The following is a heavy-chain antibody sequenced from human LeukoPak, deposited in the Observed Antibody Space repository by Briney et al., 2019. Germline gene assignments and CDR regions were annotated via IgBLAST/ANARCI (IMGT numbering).Heavy chain of an antibody. Sequence: ASVKVSCKASGYTFTGYYMHWVRQAPGQGLEWMGWVNPNSGGTNYAQKFQGSVTMTRDTSISTAYMELSRLRSDDTAVYYCARGIVATDTLDYWGQGTPVTVSS. CDR3: ARGIVATDTLDY. V-gene: IGHV1-2*02. J-gene: IGHJ4*02. D-gene: IGHD5-12*01. CDR2: VNPNSGGT. CDR1: GYTFTGYY.